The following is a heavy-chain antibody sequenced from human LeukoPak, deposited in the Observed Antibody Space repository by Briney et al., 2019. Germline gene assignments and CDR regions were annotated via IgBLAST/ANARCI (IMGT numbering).Heavy chain of an antibody. CDR2: IIPIFGTA. D-gene: IGHD3-22*01. Sequence: ASVKVSCKASGGTFSSYAISWVRQAPGQGLEWMGGIIPIFGTANYAQKFQGRVTITADKSTSAAYMELSSLRSEDTAVYYCARISMGVVDDWGQGTLVTVSS. J-gene: IGHJ4*02. CDR3: ARISMGVVDD. V-gene: IGHV1-69*06. CDR1: GGTFSSYA.